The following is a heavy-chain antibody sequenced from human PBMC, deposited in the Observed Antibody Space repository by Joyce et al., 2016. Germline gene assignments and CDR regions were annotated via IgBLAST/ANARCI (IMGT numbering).Heavy chain of an antibody. V-gene: IGHV1-69*06. CDR2: IIPSSATA. CDR3: ARLRQSGNINDY. Sequence: QLVQSGAEVRKPGSSVKVSCKAFGGTRSSYAVSWVRQAPGQGLEWMGGIIPSSATAKYAQKFQARVTITANKSTSTAYMELTSLRPEDTATYYCARLRQSGNINDYWGQGTLVTVSS. J-gene: IGHJ4*02. CDR1: GGTRSSYA.